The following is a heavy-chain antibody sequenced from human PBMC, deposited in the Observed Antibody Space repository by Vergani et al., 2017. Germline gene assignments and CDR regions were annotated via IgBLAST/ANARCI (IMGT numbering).Heavy chain of an antibody. Sequence: QVHLQQRGAGLLKPSETLSLTCGVIGGSLSGYFWSWIRQCPGRGVEGIGEITAIGSAKCGSSATSRVTISVDTSRGEFTMTVTSVTAAETGLYFCASRRPRLSLGSKSNAGTGNAGGEEGLITVSS. CDR1: GGSLSGYF. J-gene: IGHJ4*02. CDR3: ASRRPRLSLGSKSNAGTGNA. V-gene: IGHV4-34*02. D-gene: IGHD3-16*01. CDR2: ITAIGSA.